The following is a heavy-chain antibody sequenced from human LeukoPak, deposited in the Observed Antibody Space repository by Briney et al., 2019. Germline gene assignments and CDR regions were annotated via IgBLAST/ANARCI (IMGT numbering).Heavy chain of an antibody. J-gene: IGHJ3*02. V-gene: IGHV3-23*01. Sequence: GGSLRLSCAASGFTVSSNYMSWVRQAPGKGLEWVSGTSGSGGSTYYADSVKGRFTMSRDNSKNTLYLQMNSLRAEDTAVYYCAKRIAAAVRSGAFDMWGQGTMVTVSS. D-gene: IGHD6-13*01. CDR2: TSGSGGST. CDR3: AKRIAAAVRSGAFDM. CDR1: GFTVSSNY.